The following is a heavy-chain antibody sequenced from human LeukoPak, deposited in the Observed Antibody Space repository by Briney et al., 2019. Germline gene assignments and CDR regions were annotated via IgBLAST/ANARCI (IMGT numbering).Heavy chain of an antibody. Sequence: GGSLRLSCAASGFTFSSYAMHWVRQAPGKGLEWVAVISYDGSNKYYADSVKGRFTISRDNSKNTLYLQMNSLRAEDTAVYYCAGGSHTPNYYYGMDVWGQGTTVTVPS. CDR2: ISYDGSNK. CDR3: AGGSHTPNYYYGMDV. J-gene: IGHJ6*02. V-gene: IGHV3-30-3*01. CDR1: GFTFSSYA.